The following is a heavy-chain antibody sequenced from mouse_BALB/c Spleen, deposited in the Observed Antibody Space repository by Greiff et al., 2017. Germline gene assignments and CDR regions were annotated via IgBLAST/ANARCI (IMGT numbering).Heavy chain of an antibody. CDR1: GFTFSSYA. CDR2: ISSGGST. Sequence: EVKLMESGGGLVKPGGSLKLSCAASGFTFSSYAMSWVRQTPEKRLEWVASISSGGSTYYPDSVKGRFTISRDNARNILYLQMSSLRSEDTAMYYCARSPLTRDYYGSSPWFAYWGQGTLVTVSA. V-gene: IGHV5-6-5*01. J-gene: IGHJ3*01. CDR3: ARSPLTRDYYGSSPWFAY. D-gene: IGHD1-1*01.